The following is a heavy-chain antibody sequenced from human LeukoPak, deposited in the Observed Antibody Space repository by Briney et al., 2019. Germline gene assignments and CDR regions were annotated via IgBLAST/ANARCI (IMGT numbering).Heavy chain of an antibody. Sequence: GESLRLSCAASGLTVSSNYMTWVRQAPGKGLEWVSVIYSGGSTYYADSVKGRFTISRDNSKNTLYLQMNSLRAEDTAVYYCANVNYYDSSGYLDYWGQGTLVTVST. V-gene: IGHV3-66*02. CDR2: IYSGGST. J-gene: IGHJ4*02. D-gene: IGHD3-22*01. CDR1: GLTVSSNY. CDR3: ANVNYYDSSGYLDY.